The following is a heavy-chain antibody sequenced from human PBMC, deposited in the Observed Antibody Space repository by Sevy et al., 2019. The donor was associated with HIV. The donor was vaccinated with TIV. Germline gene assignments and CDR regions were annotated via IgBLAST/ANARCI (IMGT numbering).Heavy chain of an antibody. CDR1: GGTFSSFA. CDR2: IIPIFGTT. Sequence: ASVKVSCKASGGTFSSFALSWVRQAPGQGLEWMGGIIPIFGTTKYAQKFQGRVTIIADESTSTAYMELISLGSEDTAVYYCARPSYGSGRGDQNYFYYCGMDDWGPGTTVTVSS. CDR3: ARPSYGSGRGDQNYFYYCGMDD. V-gene: IGHV1-69*13. J-gene: IGHJ6*02. D-gene: IGHD3-10*01.